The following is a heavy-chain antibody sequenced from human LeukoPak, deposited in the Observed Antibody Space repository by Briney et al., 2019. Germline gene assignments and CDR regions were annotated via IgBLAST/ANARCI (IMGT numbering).Heavy chain of an antibody. CDR1: GGSISSYY. V-gene: IGHV4-4*07. J-gene: IGHJ4*02. CDR3: ARGFDWLLWDY. D-gene: IGHD3-9*01. CDR2: IYSSGST. Sequence: SETLSLTCTVSGGSISSYYWNWIRQPAGKGLEWIGRIYSSGSTNYNPSLKSRVTMSVDTSKNQFSLKLSSVTAADTAVYYCARGFDWLLWDYWGQGTLVTVSS.